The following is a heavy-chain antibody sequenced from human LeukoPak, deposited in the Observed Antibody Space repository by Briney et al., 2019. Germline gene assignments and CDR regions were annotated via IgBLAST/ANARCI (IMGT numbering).Heavy chain of an antibody. Sequence: GPVKVSCKASGYTFTGYYMHWVRQAPGQGLEWMGWINPNSGGTNYAQKFQGRVTMTRDTSISTAYMELSRLRSDDTAVYYCATPYCSGGSCYRYYFDYWGQGTLVTVSS. V-gene: IGHV1-2*02. CDR2: INPNSGGT. CDR1: GYTFTGYY. CDR3: ATPYCSGGSCYRYYFDY. D-gene: IGHD2-15*01. J-gene: IGHJ4*02.